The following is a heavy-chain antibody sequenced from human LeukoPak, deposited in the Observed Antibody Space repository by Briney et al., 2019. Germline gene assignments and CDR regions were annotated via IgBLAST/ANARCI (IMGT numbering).Heavy chain of an antibody. D-gene: IGHD3-10*01. J-gene: IGHJ5*02. Sequence: IPSETLSLTCAVYGGSFSGYYWSWIRQPPGKGLEWIGEINHSGSTNYTPSLKSRVTISVDTSKNQFSLKLSSVTAADTAVYYCARGRAAYYYGSGSYYREPRNWFDPWGQGTLVTVSS. V-gene: IGHV4-34*01. CDR2: INHSGST. CDR3: ARGRAAYYYGSGSYYREPRNWFDP. CDR1: GGSFSGYY.